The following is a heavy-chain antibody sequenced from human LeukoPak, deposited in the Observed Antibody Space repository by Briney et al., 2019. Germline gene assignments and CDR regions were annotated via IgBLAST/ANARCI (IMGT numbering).Heavy chain of an antibody. CDR1: GGSFSGYY. CDR3: ARTTSSGSSSRYFDY. Sequence: PSETLSLTCAVYGGSFSGYYWSWIRQPPGKGLEWIGEINHSGSTNYNPSLKSRVTISVDTSKNQFSLKLSSVTAADTAVYYCARTTSSGSSSRYFDYWGQGTLVTVSS. D-gene: IGHD1-26*01. J-gene: IGHJ4*02. V-gene: IGHV4-34*01. CDR2: INHSGST.